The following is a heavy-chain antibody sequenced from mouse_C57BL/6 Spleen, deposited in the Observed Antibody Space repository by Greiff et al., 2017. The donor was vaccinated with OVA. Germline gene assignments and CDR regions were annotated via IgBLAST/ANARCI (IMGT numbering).Heavy chain of an antibody. D-gene: IGHD2-4*01. CDR1: GYAFSSSW. CDR3: ARSEGLHYAMDY. CDR2: IYPGDGDT. Sequence: VQLVESGPELVKPGASVKISCKASGYAFSSSWMNWVKQRPGKGLEWIGRIYPGDGDTTYNGKFKGKATLTADKSSSTAYMQLSSLTSEDSAVYFCARSEGLHYAMDYWGQGTSVTVSS. J-gene: IGHJ4*01. V-gene: IGHV1-82*01.